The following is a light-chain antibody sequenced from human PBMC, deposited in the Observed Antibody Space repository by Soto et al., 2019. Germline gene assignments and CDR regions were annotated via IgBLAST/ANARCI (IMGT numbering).Light chain of an antibody. Sequence: EIVLTQSPGTLSLSPGERATLSCRASQSVSSSYLAWYQQKPGQAPRLLIYGASSRATGIPDRFCGSGSGTDFTITISRLEPADFAVYYCQQYGSSPRITFGQGTRLEIK. V-gene: IGKV3-20*01. CDR3: QQYGSSPRIT. CDR2: GAS. CDR1: QSVSSSY. J-gene: IGKJ5*01.